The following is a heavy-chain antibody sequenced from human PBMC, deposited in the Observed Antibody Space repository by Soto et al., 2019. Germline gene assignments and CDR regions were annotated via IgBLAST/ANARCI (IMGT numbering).Heavy chain of an antibody. CDR3: ARADDYGDYFDY. D-gene: IGHD4-17*01. Sequence: GGSLRLSCAASGFTFSSYAMSWVRQAPGKGLEWVSSITNTGGNTYYADSVKGRFTISRDNSKNTLSLQMNSLRAEDTAIYYCARADDYGDYFDYWGQGTLVTVSS. CDR2: ITNTGGNT. V-gene: IGHV3-23*01. CDR1: GFTFSSYA. J-gene: IGHJ4*02.